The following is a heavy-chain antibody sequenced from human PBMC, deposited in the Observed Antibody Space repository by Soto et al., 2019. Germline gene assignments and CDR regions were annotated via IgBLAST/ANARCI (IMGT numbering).Heavy chain of an antibody. CDR3: ARGNGVRWFSNPDY. D-gene: IGHD2-8*01. CDR1: GYSFTSYG. Sequence: ASVKVSCKASGYSFTSYGISLGRQAPGQGLEWMGWISAYNGNTNYAQKLQGRVTMTTDTSTSTAYMELRSLRSDDTAVYYCARGNGVRWFSNPDYWGQGTLVTVSS. J-gene: IGHJ4*02. CDR2: ISAYNGNT. V-gene: IGHV1-18*01.